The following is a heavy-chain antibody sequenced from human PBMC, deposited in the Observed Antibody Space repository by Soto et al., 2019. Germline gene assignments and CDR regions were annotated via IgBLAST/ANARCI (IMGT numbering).Heavy chain of an antibody. D-gene: IGHD2-15*01. Sequence: EVQLVQSGAEVKKPGESLRISCKGSGYSFTSYWISWVRQMPGKGLEWMGRIDPTDSYTNYSPSFQGHVTISADKSISTAYLQWSSLKASDTAMYYCARQRHCSGGSCYSGYYYGMDVWGRGTTVTVSS. J-gene: IGHJ6*02. CDR2: IDPTDSYT. CDR1: GYSFTSYW. V-gene: IGHV5-10-1*01. CDR3: ARQRHCSGGSCYSGYYYGMDV.